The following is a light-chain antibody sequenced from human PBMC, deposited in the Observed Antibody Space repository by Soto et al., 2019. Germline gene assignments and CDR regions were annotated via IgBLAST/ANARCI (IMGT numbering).Light chain of an antibody. Sequence: EIVLTQSPGTLSLSPGERATLSCRASQSVSSNYLAWSQQKPGQAPRLLIYGASTRATGIPARFSGSGSGTDFTLTISSLEPEDFAVYYCQQRSNWPTFGQGTRLEIK. CDR2: GAS. J-gene: IGKJ5*01. CDR1: QSVSSNY. CDR3: QQRSNWPT. V-gene: IGKV3D-20*02.